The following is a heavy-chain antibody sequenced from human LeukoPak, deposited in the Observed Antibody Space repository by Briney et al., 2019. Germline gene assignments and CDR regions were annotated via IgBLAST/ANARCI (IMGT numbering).Heavy chain of an antibody. V-gene: IGHV5-51*01. CDR1: GYTFATNW. J-gene: IGHJ4*02. D-gene: IGHD7-27*01. Sequence: GESLKISCKGSGYTFATNWIGWVRQMPGKGLEWMGIIYPGDSDTRYSPSFQGQVTISADKSISTAYLQWSSLEASDTAMYYCARSPRNWGFDYWGQGTLVTVSS. CDR3: ARSPRNWGFDY. CDR2: IYPGDSDT.